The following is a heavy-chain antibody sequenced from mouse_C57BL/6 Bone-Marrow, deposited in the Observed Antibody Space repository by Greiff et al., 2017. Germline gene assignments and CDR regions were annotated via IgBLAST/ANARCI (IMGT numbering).Heavy chain of an antibody. CDR3: ARQARRPVCQRYGSSLSDAMDY. CDR1: GFTFSDYY. Sequence: EVKVEESGGGLVQPGGSLKLSCAASGFTFSDYYMYWVRQTPEKRLEWVAYISNGGGSTYYPDTVKGRFTISRDNAKNTLYLQMSRLKSEDTAMYYCARQARRPVCQRYGSSLSDAMDYWGQGTSVTVSS. V-gene: IGHV5-12*01. CDR2: ISNGGGST. J-gene: IGHJ4*01. D-gene: IGHD1-1*01.